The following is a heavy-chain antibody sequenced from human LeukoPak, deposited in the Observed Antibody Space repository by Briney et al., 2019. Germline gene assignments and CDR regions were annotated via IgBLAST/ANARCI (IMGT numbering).Heavy chain of an antibody. CDR2: INHSGST. D-gene: IGHD1-26*01. V-gene: IGHV4-34*01. Sequence: SETLSLTCAVYGGSFSGYYWSWIRQPPGKGLEWIGEINHSGSTNYNPSLKSRVTISVDTSKNQFSLKLSSVTAADTAVYYCARVTSGSYPYYYYYYMDVWGKGTTVTVSS. CDR1: GGSFSGYY. CDR3: ARVTSGSYPYYYYYYMDV. J-gene: IGHJ6*03.